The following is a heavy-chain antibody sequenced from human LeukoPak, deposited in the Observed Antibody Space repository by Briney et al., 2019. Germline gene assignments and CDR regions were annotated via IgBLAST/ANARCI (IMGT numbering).Heavy chain of an antibody. Sequence: GGSLRLSCAASGFTFSSYSMNWVRPAPGKGLGWVSSISSSSSYIYYADSVKGRFTISRDNAKNTLYLQMNRLRAEDTAVIYCARDGKTKGFDYWGQGTLVTVSS. CDR1: GFTFSSYS. V-gene: IGHV3-21*01. CDR2: ISSSSSYI. D-gene: IGHD1-26*01. J-gene: IGHJ4*02. CDR3: ARDGKTKGFDY.